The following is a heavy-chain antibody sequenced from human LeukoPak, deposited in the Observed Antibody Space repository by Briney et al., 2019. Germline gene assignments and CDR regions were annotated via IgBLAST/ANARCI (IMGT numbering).Heavy chain of an antibody. D-gene: IGHD2-2*01. J-gene: IGHJ6*03. CDR2: RNPNSGNT. CDR3: AREYCSSTSGLDRHSYYYMDV. Sequence: ASVKVSCKASGYTFTSYDINWVRQATGQGLEWMGWRNPNSGNTGYAQKFQGRVTITRNTSISTAYMELSSLRSEDTAVYYCAREYCSSTSGLDRHSYYYMDVWGKETTVTVSS. V-gene: IGHV1-8*03. CDR1: GYTFTSYD.